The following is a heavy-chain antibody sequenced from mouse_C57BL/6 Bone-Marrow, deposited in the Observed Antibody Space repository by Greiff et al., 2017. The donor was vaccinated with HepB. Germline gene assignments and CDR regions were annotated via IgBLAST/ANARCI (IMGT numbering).Heavy chain of an antibody. CDR3: ARHTGSTMITGAWFAY. V-gene: IGHV5-6*01. Sequence: EVQLVESGGDLVKPGGSLKLSCAASGFTFSSYGMSWVRQTPDKRLEWVATISSGGSYTYYPDSVKGRFTISRDNAKNTLYLQMSSLKSEDTAMYYCARHTGSTMITGAWFAYWGQGTLVTVSA. D-gene: IGHD2-4*01. CDR2: ISSGGSYT. J-gene: IGHJ3*01. CDR1: GFTFSSYG.